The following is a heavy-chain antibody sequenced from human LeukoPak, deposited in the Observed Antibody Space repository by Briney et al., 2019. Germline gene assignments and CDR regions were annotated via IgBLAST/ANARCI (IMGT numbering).Heavy chain of an antibody. V-gene: IGHV3-23*01. CDR2: IGGSGGST. D-gene: IGHD6-13*01. Sequence: GRSLRLSCAASGFTFSSYAMSWVRQAPGKGLEWVSAIGGSGGSTYYADSVKGRFTISRDNSKNTLYLQMNSLRAEDTAVYYCAKSPYSSPTYYFDYWGPGTLVTVSS. CDR3: AKSPYSSPTYYFDY. CDR1: GFTFSSYA. J-gene: IGHJ4*02.